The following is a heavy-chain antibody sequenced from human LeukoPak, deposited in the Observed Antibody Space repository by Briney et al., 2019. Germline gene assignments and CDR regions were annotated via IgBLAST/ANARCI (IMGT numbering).Heavy chain of an antibody. Sequence: GGSLRLSCAASGFTFSGYDMNWVRQAPGKGLEWVSFITRSSGTIYYADPVKGRFTVSRDNAESSLYLQMNSLRDEDTAVYSCVRDKLGGAFDVWGHGTMVTVSS. CDR1: GFTFSGYD. CDR3: VRDKLGGAFDV. D-gene: IGHD1-7*01. V-gene: IGHV3-48*02. CDR2: ITRSSGTI. J-gene: IGHJ3*01.